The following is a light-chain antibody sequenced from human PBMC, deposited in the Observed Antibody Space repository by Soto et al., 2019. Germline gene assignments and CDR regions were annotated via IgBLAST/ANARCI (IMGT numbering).Light chain of an antibody. J-gene: IGKJ1*01. CDR1: QSISSW. CDR2: DAS. CDR3: QQYDNWPWT. V-gene: IGKV1-5*01. Sequence: KMSQSAFTLSASIGDRGTITCRASQSISSWLAWYQQKPGKAPKLLIYDASSLESGVPSRFSGSGSGTEFTLTISILQSEDFAGYYCQQYDNWPWTFGQGTKV.